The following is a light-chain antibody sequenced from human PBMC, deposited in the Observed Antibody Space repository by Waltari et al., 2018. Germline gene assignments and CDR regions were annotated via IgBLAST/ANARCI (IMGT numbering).Light chain of an antibody. Sequence: QSALTQPASVSGSPGQSIPISCTGTSSAVGNYKRVPWYQQHPGKAPKLMIYAVSQRPSGVSDRFSGSKSGDMASLTISGLQPEDEAEYFCSSYAGSSKGVFGGGTKVTVL. CDR3: SSYAGSSKGV. CDR2: AVS. CDR1: SSAVGNYKR. J-gene: IGLJ2*01. V-gene: IGLV2-23*02.